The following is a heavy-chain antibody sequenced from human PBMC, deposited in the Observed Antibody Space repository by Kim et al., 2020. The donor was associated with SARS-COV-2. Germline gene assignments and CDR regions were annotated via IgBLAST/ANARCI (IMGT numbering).Heavy chain of an antibody. CDR2: ISYDGSNK. CDR1: GFTFSSYA. CDR3: ASLSLLREIDY. D-gene: IGHD4-17*01. V-gene: IGHV3-30-3*01. Sequence: GGSLRLSCAASGFTFSSYAMHWVRQAPGKGLEWVAVISYDGSNKYYADSVKGRFTISRDNSKNTLYLQMNSLRAEDTAVYYCASLSLLREIDYWGQGTLVTVSS. J-gene: IGHJ4*02.